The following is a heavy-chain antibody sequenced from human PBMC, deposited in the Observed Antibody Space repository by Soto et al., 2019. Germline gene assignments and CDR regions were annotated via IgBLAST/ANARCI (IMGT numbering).Heavy chain of an antibody. D-gene: IGHD6-25*01. Sequence: QLQLQESGPGLVKPSETLSLTCTVSGGSISSSSYYWGWIRQPPGKGLEWIGNIYYSGITYHNPSLKSRVTVSVDTSKNQFSLKLSSVTAADTAVYYCARQDSRGYDNEVRFAYWGQGTLVTASS. CDR3: ARQDSRGYDNEVRFAY. V-gene: IGHV4-39*01. CDR2: IYYSGIT. CDR1: GGSISSSSYY. J-gene: IGHJ4*02.